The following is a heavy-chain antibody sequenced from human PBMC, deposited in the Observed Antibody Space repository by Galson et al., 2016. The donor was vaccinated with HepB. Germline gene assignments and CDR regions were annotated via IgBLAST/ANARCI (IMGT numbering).Heavy chain of an antibody. CDR3: AKEGDYSHDYYSMDV. CDR1: GFTVSSNY. J-gene: IGHJ6*02. CDR2: IYSGGST. Sequence: SLRLSCAASGFTVSSNYMSWVRQAPGKGLEWVSVIYSGGSTYYADSVKGRFTISRDNSKNTVYLQMNSLRDGDTAVYYCAKEGDYSHDYYSMDVWGQGTTVTVSS. V-gene: IGHV3-53*01. D-gene: IGHD4-17*01.